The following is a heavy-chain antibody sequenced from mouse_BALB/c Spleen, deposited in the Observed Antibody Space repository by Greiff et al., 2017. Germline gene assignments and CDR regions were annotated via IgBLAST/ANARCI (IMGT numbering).Heavy chain of an antibody. D-gene: IGHD2-3*01. CDR3: ARLDGNAMDY. J-gene: IGHJ4*01. V-gene: IGHV5-6*01. CDR1: GFTFSSYG. Sequence: EVQLVESGGDFVKPGGSLKLSCAASGFTFSSYGMSWVRQTPDKRLEWVATISSGGSYTYYPDSVKGRFTISRDNAKNTLYLQMSSLKSEDTAMYYCARLDGNAMDYWGQGTSVTVAS. CDR2: ISSGGSYT.